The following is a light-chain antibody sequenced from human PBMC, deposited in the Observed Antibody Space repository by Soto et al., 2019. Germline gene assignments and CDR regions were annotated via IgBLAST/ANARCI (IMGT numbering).Light chain of an antibody. CDR1: QSIFGY. J-gene: IGKJ5*01. CDR2: AGS. V-gene: IGKV1-39*01. Sequence: DIQMTQSPSSLAASVGDRATISRRASQSIFGYLNWYQPKPGKAPKLXXYAGSSLQSGVPSRCSGSGSGTDFTLTISSLQPEDFANYDCQRSYSTLTITFGQGTRLEIK. CDR3: QRSYSTLTIT.